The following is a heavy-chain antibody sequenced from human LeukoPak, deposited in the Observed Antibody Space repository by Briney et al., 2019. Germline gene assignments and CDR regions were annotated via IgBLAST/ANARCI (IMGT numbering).Heavy chain of an antibody. J-gene: IGHJ4*02. V-gene: IGHV3-7*01. Sequence: GGSLRLSCAASGFTFSSYGMSWVRQAPGKGLEWVANIKQDGTETYYVDSVKGRFTISRDKAKNSLYLQMNSLRAEDTAVYYCARDRGRYSGSRTEDDWGEGTLVTASS. D-gene: IGHD5-12*01. CDR1: GFTFSSYG. CDR2: IKQDGTET. CDR3: ARDRGRYSGSRTEDD.